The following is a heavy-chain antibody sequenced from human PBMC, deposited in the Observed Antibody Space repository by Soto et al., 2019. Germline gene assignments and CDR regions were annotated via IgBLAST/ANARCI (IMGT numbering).Heavy chain of an antibody. J-gene: IGHJ5*02. Sequence: QVQLVQSGAEVKKPGASVKVSCKASGYTFTSYYMHWVRQAPGQGLERMGIINPSGGSTSYAQKFQGRVTMTRDTSTSTVYMELSSLRSEDTAVYYCARGGAGLGYCSSTSCYGNWFDPWGQGTLVTVSS. CDR2: INPSGGST. CDR3: ARGGAGLGYCSSTSCYGNWFDP. CDR1: GYTFTSYY. D-gene: IGHD2-2*01. V-gene: IGHV1-46*01.